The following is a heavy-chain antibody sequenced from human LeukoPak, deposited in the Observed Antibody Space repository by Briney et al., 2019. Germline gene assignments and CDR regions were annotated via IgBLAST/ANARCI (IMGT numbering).Heavy chain of an antibody. CDR3: ARLGRASSPLNYYYYYYMDV. CDR2: IYPGDSDT. V-gene: IGHV5-51*01. Sequence: GESLKISCKGSGYSFTSYWIGWVRQMPGKGLERMGIIYPGDSDTRYSPSFQGQVTISADKSISTAYLQWSSLKASDTAMYYCARLGRASSPLNYYYYYYMDVWGKGTTVTVSS. CDR1: GYSFTSYW. D-gene: IGHD6-6*01. J-gene: IGHJ6*03.